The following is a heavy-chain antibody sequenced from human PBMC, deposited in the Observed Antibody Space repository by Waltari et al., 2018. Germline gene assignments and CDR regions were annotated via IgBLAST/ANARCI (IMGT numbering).Heavy chain of an antibody. D-gene: IGHD1-1*01. Sequence: VQLVESGGGLVQPGGSLKLSCAASGFTFSGSAMHWVRQASGKGLEGGGRIRSKDHKYATAYAASVKGRFTISRDDSKNTAYLQMNSLKTEDTAVYYCTRQEPWRFDPWGQGTLVTVSS. CDR2: IRSKDHKYAT. J-gene: IGHJ5*02. CDR1: GFTFSGSA. V-gene: IGHV3-73*01. CDR3: TRQEPWRFDP.